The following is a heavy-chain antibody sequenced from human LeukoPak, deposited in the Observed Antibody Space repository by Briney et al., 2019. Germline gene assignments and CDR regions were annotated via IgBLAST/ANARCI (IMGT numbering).Heavy chain of an antibody. D-gene: IGHD3-10*01. V-gene: IGHV5-51*01. CDR2: IYPGDSDT. Sequence: GESLKISCKGSGYSFTSYWIGWVRQMPGKGLEWMGIIYPGDSDTRYSPSFQGQVTISADKSISTAYLQWSSLKASDTTMYYCARDRYGVDPFPDRAFDIWGQGTMVTVSS. J-gene: IGHJ3*02. CDR1: GYSFTSYW. CDR3: ARDRYGVDPFPDRAFDI.